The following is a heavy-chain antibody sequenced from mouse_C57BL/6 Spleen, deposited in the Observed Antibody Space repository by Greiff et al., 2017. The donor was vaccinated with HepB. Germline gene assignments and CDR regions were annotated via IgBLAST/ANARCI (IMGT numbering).Heavy chain of an antibody. J-gene: IGHJ1*03. CDR3: ARDGSSLWYFDV. V-gene: IGHV1-53*01. Sequence: VQLQQPGTELVKPGASVKLSCKASGYTFTSYWMHWVKQRPGQGLEWIGNINPSNGGTNYNEKFKSKATLTVDNSSSTAYMQLSSLTSEDSAVYYCARDGSSLWYFDVWGTGTTVTVSS. CDR1: GYTFTSYW. D-gene: IGHD1-1*01. CDR2: INPSNGGT.